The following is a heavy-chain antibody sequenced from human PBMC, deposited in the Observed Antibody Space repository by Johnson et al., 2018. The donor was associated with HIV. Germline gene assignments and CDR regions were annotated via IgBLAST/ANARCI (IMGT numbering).Heavy chain of an antibody. V-gene: IGHV3-72*01. Sequence: VQLVESGGGLVQPGGSLRLSCAASGFTFSDHYMDWVRQAPGKGLEWVGRSRNKANSYTTEYAASVKGRFTISSDDSKNSLYLQMNSLKTEDTAVYYCAREPEGWAFDIWGQGTMVTVSS. J-gene: IGHJ3*02. D-gene: IGHD1-26*01. CDR1: GFTFSDHY. CDR2: SRNKANSYTT. CDR3: AREPEGWAFDI.